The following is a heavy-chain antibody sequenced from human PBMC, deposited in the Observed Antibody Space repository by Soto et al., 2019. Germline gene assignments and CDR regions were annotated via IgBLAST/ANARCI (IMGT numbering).Heavy chain of an antibody. V-gene: IGHV3-23*01. D-gene: IGHD2-21*02. J-gene: IGHJ4*02. CDR2: ITGSGLTI. CDR1: GFTFSKYA. CDR3: AKDDVSGDGLWLVSD. Sequence: PGGSLRLSCGASGFTFSKYAMIWVRQAPGKGQEWVSGITGSGLTIEHSASVKGRFTISRDNSKNTVYLQMNSLRAEDTAIYYCAKDDVSGDGLWLVSDWGQGTPVTVSS.